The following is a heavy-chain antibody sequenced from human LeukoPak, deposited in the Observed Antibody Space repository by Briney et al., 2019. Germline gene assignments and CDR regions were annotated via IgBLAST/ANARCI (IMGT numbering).Heavy chain of an antibody. Sequence: PGESLRLPCAASGFTFSNYAMSWVRQAPGKGLEWVSAISDSGGHTYYADSVKGRFTVSRDNSKNTLYLQMNSLRAEDTAVYYCAKNRGYPSFDYWGQGTLVTVSS. CDR3: AKNRGYPSFDY. J-gene: IGHJ4*02. CDR1: GFTFSNYA. D-gene: IGHD3-10*01. V-gene: IGHV3-23*01. CDR2: ISDSGGHT.